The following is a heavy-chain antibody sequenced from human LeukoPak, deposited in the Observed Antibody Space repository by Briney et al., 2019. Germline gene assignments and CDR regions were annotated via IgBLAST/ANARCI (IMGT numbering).Heavy chain of an antibody. V-gene: IGHV4-30-2*01. CDR1: GGSISSGGYY. CDR3: ARVSGDFWSGYFFDY. J-gene: IGHJ4*02. CDR2: IYHSGST. D-gene: IGHD3-3*01. Sequence: SETLSLTCTVSGGSISSGGYYWSWIRQPPGKGLEWIGYIYHSGSTYYNPSLKSRVTISVDRSKNQFSLKLSSVTAADTAVYYCARVSGDFWSGYFFDYWGQGTLVTVSS.